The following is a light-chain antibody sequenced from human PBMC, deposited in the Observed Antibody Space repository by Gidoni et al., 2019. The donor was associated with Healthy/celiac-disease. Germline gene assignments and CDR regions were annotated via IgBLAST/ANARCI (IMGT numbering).Light chain of an antibody. J-gene: IGKJ1*01. CDR1: QSSSIY. Sequence: DIHMTKSPSSLSASVVDRVTITCRASQSSSIYLNWYQQKPGKAPKLLIYAASSLQSGVPSRFSGSGSGTDFTLTITSLQPEDFATYFCQQSYSTPRTFGRGTKVEIK. CDR3: QQSYSTPRT. CDR2: AAS. V-gene: IGKV1-39*01.